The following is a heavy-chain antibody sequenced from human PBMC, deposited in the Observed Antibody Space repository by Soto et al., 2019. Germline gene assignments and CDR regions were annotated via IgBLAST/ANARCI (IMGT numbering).Heavy chain of an antibody. V-gene: IGHV1-8*01. CDR1: GYTFSSYD. D-gene: IGHD6-6*01. J-gene: IGHJ6*03. Sequence: QVQLVQSGAEVKKPGASVKVSCKASGYTFSSYDIIWVRQATGQGLEWMGWMNPNSGHAGFARKFQGRVTLTRNTSISTAYMELSSLRSEDTAVYFCARRLSSSTYYYYLDVWGKGTTVTVSS. CDR3: ARRLSSSTYYYYLDV. CDR2: MNPNSGHA.